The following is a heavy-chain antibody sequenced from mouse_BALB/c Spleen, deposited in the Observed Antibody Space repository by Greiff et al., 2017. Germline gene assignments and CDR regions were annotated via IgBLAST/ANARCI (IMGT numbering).Heavy chain of an antibody. CDR3: TRSSSAWFAY. D-gene: IGHD1-1*01. Sequence: EVNLVESGGGLVQPGGSMKLSCVASGFTFSSYWMSWVRQSPEKGLEWVAEIRLKSDNYATHYAESVKGKFTISRDDSKIRLYLQMNSLRAEDTGIYYCTRSSSAWFAYWGQGTLVTVSA. CDR2: IRLKSDNYAT. CDR1: GFTFSSYW. V-gene: IGHV6-6*02. J-gene: IGHJ3*01.